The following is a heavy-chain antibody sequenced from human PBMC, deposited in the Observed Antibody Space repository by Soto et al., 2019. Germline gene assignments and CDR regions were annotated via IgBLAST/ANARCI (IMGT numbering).Heavy chain of an antibody. CDR3: AKDDYYDSSGYYAAVNWFDP. J-gene: IGHJ5*02. Sequence: GGSLRLSCAASGFTFSSYAMSWVRQAPGKGLEWVSAISGSGGSTYYADSVKGRFTISRDNSKNTLYLQMNSLRAEDTAVYYCAKDDYYDSSGYYAAVNWFDPWGQGTLVTVSS. CDR1: GFTFSSYA. CDR2: ISGSGGST. V-gene: IGHV3-23*01. D-gene: IGHD3-22*01.